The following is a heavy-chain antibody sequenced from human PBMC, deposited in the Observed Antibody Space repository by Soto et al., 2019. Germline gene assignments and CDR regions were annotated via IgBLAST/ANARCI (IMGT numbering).Heavy chain of an antibody. Sequence: ASVKFSCNASGYTFTGYYMHWVRQAPGQGLEWMGWINPNSFGTNYAQKFQGWVTMTRDTSISTAYMELSRLRSDDTAVYYCARLSRGYSYGLDAFDIWGQGTMVTVSS. CDR2: INPNSFGT. CDR3: ARLSRGYSYGLDAFDI. V-gene: IGHV1-2*04. D-gene: IGHD5-18*01. J-gene: IGHJ3*02. CDR1: GYTFTGYY.